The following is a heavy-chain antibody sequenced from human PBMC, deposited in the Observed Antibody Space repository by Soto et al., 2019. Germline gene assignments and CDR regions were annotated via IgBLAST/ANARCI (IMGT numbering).Heavy chain of an antibody. CDR1: GFTFSSYA. CDR3: ANSLVVVVAATPHPIDY. V-gene: IGHV3-23*01. J-gene: IGHJ4*02. D-gene: IGHD2-15*01. Sequence: PGGSLRLSCAASGFTFSSYAMSWVRQAPGKGLEWASAISGSGGSTYYADSVKGRFTISRDNSKNTLYLQMNSLRAEDTAVYYCANSLVVVVAATPHPIDYWGQGTLVTVSS. CDR2: ISGSGGST.